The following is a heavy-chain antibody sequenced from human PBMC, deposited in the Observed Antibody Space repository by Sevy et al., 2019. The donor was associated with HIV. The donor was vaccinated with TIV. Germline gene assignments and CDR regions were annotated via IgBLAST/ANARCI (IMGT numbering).Heavy chain of an antibody. CDR1: GGSISSGSYY. J-gene: IGHJ3*02. Sequence: SETLSLTCTVSGGSISSGSYYWSWIRQPAGKGLEWIGRIYTSGSTNYNPSLKSRVTISVDTSKNQFSLKLSSVTAADTAVYYCARGGGGPILTGPHRDAFDIWGQGTMVTVSS. CDR3: ARGGGGPILTGPHRDAFDI. D-gene: IGHD3-9*01. CDR2: IYTSGST. V-gene: IGHV4-61*02.